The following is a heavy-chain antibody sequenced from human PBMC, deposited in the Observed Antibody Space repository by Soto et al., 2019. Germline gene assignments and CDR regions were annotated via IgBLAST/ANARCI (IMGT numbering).Heavy chain of an antibody. V-gene: IGHV4-30-2*01. J-gene: IGHJ3*02. CDR2: IYHSGST. D-gene: IGHD5-12*01. CDR1: GGSISSGGYS. CDR3: ARVVDDSGYDYGWYAFDI. Sequence: LTCAVSGGSISSGGYSWSWIRQPPGKGLEWIGYIYHSGSTYYNPSLKSRVTISVDRSKNQFSLKLSSVTAADTAVYYCARVVDDSGYDYGWYAFDIWGQGTMVTVSS.